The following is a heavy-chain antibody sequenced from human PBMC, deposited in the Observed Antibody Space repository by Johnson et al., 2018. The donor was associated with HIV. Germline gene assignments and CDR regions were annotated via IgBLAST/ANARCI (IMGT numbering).Heavy chain of an antibody. Sequence: EMQLVESGGGLVEPGGSLRLSCAASGFTFSSYAMSWVRQAPGKGLEWVSTISNSGGDTYYADSVKGRFTISRDNSRNTLYLQMNSLRAEDTAVYYCAKDRSMDDAFDVWGQGTMVTVSS. D-gene: IGHD1-26*01. CDR1: GFTFSSYA. V-gene: IGHV3-23*04. J-gene: IGHJ3*01. CDR3: AKDRSMDDAFDV. CDR2: ISNSGGDT.